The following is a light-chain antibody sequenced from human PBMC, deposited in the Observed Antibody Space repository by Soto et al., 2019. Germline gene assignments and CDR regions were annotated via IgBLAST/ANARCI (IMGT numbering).Light chain of an antibody. CDR1: QRLIGW. CDR2: NTS. J-gene: IGKJ5*01. Sequence: DIQMTQSPSTLSASVGDRVSITCRASQRLIGWLAWYQQKPGKAPRLLIYNTSNLQNGVPSRFSGSGSGTEFTLTISSVQPEDFATYYCQEYKSFSPITFGQGTRLEL. CDR3: QEYKSFSPIT. V-gene: IGKV1-5*03.